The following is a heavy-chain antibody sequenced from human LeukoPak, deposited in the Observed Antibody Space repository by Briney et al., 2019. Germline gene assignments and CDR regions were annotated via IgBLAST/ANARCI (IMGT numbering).Heavy chain of an antibody. V-gene: IGHV4-34*01. Sequence: SQTLSLTCAVYGGSFSGYYWSWIRQPPGKGLEWIGEINHSGSTNYNPSLKSRVTISVDTSKNQFSLKLSSVTAADTAVYYCASLGTATVVTGTLTRTNFDYWGQGTLVAVSS. CDR1: GGSFSGYY. J-gene: IGHJ4*02. D-gene: IGHD4-23*01. CDR3: ASLGTATVVTGTLTRTNFDY. CDR2: INHSGST.